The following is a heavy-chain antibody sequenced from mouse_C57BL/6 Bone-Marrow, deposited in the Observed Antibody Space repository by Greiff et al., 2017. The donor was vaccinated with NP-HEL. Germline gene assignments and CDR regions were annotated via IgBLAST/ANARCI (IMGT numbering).Heavy chain of an antibody. CDR3: ARSRGQLRLKDYAMDY. Sequence: EVKVVESGGGLVQPGGSLSLSCAASGFTFTDYYMSWVRQPPGKALEWLGFIRNKANGYTTEYSASVKGRFTISRDNSQSILYLQMNALRAEDSATYYCARSRGQLRLKDYAMDYWGQGTSVTVSS. CDR2: IRNKANGYTT. CDR1: GFTFTDYY. J-gene: IGHJ4*01. D-gene: IGHD3-2*02. V-gene: IGHV7-3*01.